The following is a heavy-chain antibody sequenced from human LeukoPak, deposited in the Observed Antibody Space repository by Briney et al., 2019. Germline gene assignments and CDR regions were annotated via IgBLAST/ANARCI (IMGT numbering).Heavy chain of an antibody. D-gene: IGHD4-17*01. Sequence: SETLSLTCTVSGGSISSYYWSWIRQPPGKGLEWIGYIYYSGSTNYNPSLKSRVTISVDTSKNQFSLKLSSVTAADTAVYYCARHPSGYGDYNGEIDYWGQGTLVTVSS. V-gene: IGHV4-59*08. J-gene: IGHJ4*02. CDR2: IYYSGST. CDR1: GGSISSYY. CDR3: ARHPSGYGDYNGEIDY.